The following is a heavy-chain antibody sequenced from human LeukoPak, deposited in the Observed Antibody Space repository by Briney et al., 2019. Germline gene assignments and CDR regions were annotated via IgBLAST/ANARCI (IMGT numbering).Heavy chain of an antibody. D-gene: IGHD1-26*01. CDR2: ISGSSGYT. J-gene: IGHJ4*02. Sequence: PGGSLRLSCAVSGITLSSSAMSWVRQAPGKGLEWVSTISGSSGYTYYGDSVKGRFTISRDNSMNTLYLQMNSLRAEDTAVYYCAKSSGSYRLYPLDDWGQGTLVTVSS. CDR3: AKSSGSYRLYPLDD. V-gene: IGHV3-23*01. CDR1: GITLSSSA.